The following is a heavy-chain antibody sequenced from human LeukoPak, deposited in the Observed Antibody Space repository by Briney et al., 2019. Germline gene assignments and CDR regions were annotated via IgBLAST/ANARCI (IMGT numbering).Heavy chain of an antibody. J-gene: IGHJ4*02. D-gene: IGHD1-26*01. Sequence: SGGSLRLSCVASGFTFSTYAMSWVRQAPGKGLEWVSAIATSGGSTYCADSVKGRFTISRDNSKNTLYLQMNSLRAEDTAIYYCAKGRIVGSTTYDYWGQGTLVTVSS. CDR3: AKGRIVGSTTYDY. CDR1: GFTFSTYA. V-gene: IGHV3-23*01. CDR2: IATSGGST.